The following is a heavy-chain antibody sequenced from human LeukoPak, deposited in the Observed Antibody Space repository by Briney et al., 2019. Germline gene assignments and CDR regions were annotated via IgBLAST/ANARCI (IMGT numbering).Heavy chain of an antibody. J-gene: IGHJ4*02. CDR3: ARRSGRYYDYFDY. Sequence: SETLSLTCTVSGGSISSSSYYWGWIRQPPGKGLEWIGSIYYSGRTYYNPSLKSRVTISVDTSKNQFSLKLSSVTAADTAVYYCARRSGRYYDYFDYWGQGTLVTVSS. V-gene: IGHV4-39*07. CDR2: IYYSGRT. D-gene: IGHD1-26*01. CDR1: GGSISSSSYY.